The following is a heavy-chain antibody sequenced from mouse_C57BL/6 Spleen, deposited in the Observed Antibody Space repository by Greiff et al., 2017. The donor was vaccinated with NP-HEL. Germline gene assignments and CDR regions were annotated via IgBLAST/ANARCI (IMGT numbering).Heavy chain of an antibody. Sequence: VQLQQSGPELVKPGASVKISCKASGYAFSSSWMNWVKQRPGKGLEWIGRIYPGDGDTNYNGKFKGQATLTADKSSSTAYMQLSSLTSEDSAVYFCARGGYYGSRGDFDVWGTGTTVTVSS. J-gene: IGHJ1*03. CDR2: IYPGDGDT. V-gene: IGHV1-82*01. D-gene: IGHD1-1*01. CDR1: GYAFSSSW. CDR3: ARGGYYGSRGDFDV.